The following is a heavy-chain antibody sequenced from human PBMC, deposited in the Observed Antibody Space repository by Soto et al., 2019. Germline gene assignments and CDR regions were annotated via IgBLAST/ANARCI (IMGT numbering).Heavy chain of an antibody. D-gene: IGHD2-15*01. V-gene: IGHV3-74*01. J-gene: IGHJ4*02. CDR3: ARRGSGVTRGLHY. Sequence: EVQLVESGGGLVQPGGSLSLACAASGFTFSSYWMHWFRQPPGKGLVWISRINTAGSSTSYVDSVQGRFTISRDNGKNTLFLQMNRLRGEDTAVYYCARRGSGVTRGLHYWGQGTLVTVSS. CDR1: GFTFSSYW. CDR2: INTAGSST.